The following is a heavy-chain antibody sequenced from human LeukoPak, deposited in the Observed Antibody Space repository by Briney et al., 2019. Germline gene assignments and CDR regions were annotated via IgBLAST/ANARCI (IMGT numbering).Heavy chain of an antibody. Sequence: GGSLRLSCAASGFTFSDYYMSWLRQAPGKGLERVSYISSSGSTIYYADSVKGRFTISRDNAKNSLYLQMNSLRAEDTAVYYCARDRSIAARFHYFDYWGQGTLVTVSS. CDR3: ARDRSIAARFHYFDY. CDR1: GFTFSDYY. D-gene: IGHD6-6*01. J-gene: IGHJ4*02. CDR2: ISSSGSTI. V-gene: IGHV3-11*01.